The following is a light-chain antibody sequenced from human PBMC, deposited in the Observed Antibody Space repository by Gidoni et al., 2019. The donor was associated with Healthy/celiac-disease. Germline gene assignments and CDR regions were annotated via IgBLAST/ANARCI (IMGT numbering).Light chain of an antibody. CDR3: QQRSNWLT. J-gene: IGKJ4*01. CDR1: QSVSSY. V-gene: IGKV3-11*01. CDR2: DAS. Sequence: ELVLTQSPATLSLSPGERATLSCRASQSVSSYLAWYQQKPGQAPRLLIYDASNRATGIQARFSGSGSGTDFTLTISSLEPEDCAVYYCQQRSNWLTFGGGTKVEIK.